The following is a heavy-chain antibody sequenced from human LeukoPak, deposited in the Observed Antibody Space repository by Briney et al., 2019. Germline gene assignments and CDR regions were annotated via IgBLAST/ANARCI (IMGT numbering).Heavy chain of an antibody. Sequence: ASVKVSCKASGYTFTSYYMHWVRQAPGQGLEWMGWISAYNGNTNYAQKLQGRVTMTTDTSTSTAYMELRSLRSDDTAVYYCAXXXXXAXAXAFDIWGQGTMVTXSS. CDR2: ISAYNGNT. CDR1: GYTFTSYY. CDR3: AXXXXXAXAXAFDI. V-gene: IGHV1-18*04. J-gene: IGHJ3*02.